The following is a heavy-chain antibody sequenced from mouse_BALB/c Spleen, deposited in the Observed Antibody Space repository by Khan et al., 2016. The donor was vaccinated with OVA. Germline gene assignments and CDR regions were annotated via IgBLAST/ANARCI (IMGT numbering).Heavy chain of an antibody. J-gene: IGHJ3*01. CDR3: ARGFYGGAFTY. V-gene: IGHV5-4*02. CDR1: GFTFSDYY. Sequence: EVELVESGGGLVKPGGSLKLSCAASGFTFSDYYMYWVRQTPEKRLEWVATISDGGSYTYYPDSVKGRFTISRDDVKNNLYLQMSSLKSEDTAMYYYARGFYGGAFTYWGQGTLVTVSA. CDR2: ISDGGSYT. D-gene: IGHD1-1*02.